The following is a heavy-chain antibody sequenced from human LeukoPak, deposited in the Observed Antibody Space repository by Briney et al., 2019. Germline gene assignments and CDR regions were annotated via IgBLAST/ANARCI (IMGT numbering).Heavy chain of an antibody. D-gene: IGHD3-10*01. CDR1: GGSISSSSYY. Sequence: SETLSLTCTVSGGSISSSSYYWGWIRQPPGKGLEWIGSIYYSGSTYYNPSLKSRVIIMIDTPKNHFSLTLSSVTAADTAVYYCARSDGYGLVGIWGQGTMVTVSS. V-gene: IGHV4-39*07. J-gene: IGHJ3*02. CDR2: IYYSGST. CDR3: ARSDGYGLVGI.